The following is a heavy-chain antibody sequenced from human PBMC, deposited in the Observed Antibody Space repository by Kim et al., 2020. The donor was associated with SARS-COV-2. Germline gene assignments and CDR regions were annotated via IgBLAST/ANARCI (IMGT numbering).Heavy chain of an antibody. CDR3: ARAPPAGGLWFDP. CDR1: GGSISNYY. J-gene: IGHJ5*02. CDR2: IYYSGST. Sequence: SETLSLTCTVSGGSISNYYWSWIRQPPGKGLEWIGYIYYSGSTNYNPSLRSRVTISVDTSKNQFSLKLSSVTAADTAVYYCARAPPAGGLWFDPWGQGTL. V-gene: IGHV4-59*01.